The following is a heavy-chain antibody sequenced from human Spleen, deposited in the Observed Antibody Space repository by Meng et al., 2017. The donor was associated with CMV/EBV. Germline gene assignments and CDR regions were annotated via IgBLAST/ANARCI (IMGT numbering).Heavy chain of an antibody. CDR1: GGSISSSSYY. Sequence: SQTLSLTCTVSGGSISSSSYYWGWIRQPPGKGLEWIGSIYYSGSTYYNPSLKSRVTISVDTSKNQFSLKLSSVTAADTAVYYCASKSIVGATIDYWGQGTLVTVSS. CDR2: IYYSGST. D-gene: IGHD1-26*01. J-gene: IGHJ4*02. V-gene: IGHV4-39*07. CDR3: ASKSIVGATIDY.